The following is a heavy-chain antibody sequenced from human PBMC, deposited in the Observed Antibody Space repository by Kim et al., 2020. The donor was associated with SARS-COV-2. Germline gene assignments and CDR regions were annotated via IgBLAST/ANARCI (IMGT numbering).Heavy chain of an antibody. CDR2: IRSKAYGGTT. D-gene: IGHD3-22*01. V-gene: IGHV3-49*04. J-gene: IGHJ4*02. Sequence: GVSLRLSCTASGFTFGDYAMSWVRQAPGKGLEWVGFIRSKAYGGTTEYAASVKGRFTISRDDSKSIAYLQMNSLKTEDTAVYYCTRGPYDSSGYYGYWGQGTLVTVSS. CDR3: TRGPYDSSGYYGY. CDR1: GFTFGDYA.